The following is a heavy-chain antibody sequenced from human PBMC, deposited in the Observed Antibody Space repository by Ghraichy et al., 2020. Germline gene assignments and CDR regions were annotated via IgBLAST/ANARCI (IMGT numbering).Heavy chain of an antibody. D-gene: IGHD6-19*01. Sequence: SETLSLTCTVSGGSISNNYWSWIRQPPGRGLEWIAYIYYSGSTNYNPSLKSRVTISLDTSKKEVSLKLTSATAADTAVYYCARHGEQWLERVGAFDIWGQGTIVTVSS. V-gene: IGHV4-59*08. CDR2: IYYSGST. CDR3: ARHGEQWLERVGAFDI. J-gene: IGHJ3*02. CDR1: GGSISNNY.